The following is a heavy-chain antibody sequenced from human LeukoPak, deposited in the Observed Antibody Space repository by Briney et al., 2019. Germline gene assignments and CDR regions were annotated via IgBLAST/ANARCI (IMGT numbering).Heavy chain of an antibody. Sequence: EASVTVSCKASGGTFSSYAISWVRQAPGQGLEWMGGIIPIFGTANYAQKFQGRVTITADESTSTAYMELSSLRSEDTAVYYCARCTIFGVVNCIYFDYWGQGTLVTVSS. J-gene: IGHJ4*02. CDR1: GGTFSSYA. V-gene: IGHV1-69*13. CDR2: IIPIFGTA. CDR3: ARCTIFGVVNCIYFDY. D-gene: IGHD3-3*01.